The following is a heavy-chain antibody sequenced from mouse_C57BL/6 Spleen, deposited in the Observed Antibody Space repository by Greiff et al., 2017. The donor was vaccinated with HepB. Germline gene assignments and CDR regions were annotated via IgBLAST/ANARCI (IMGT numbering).Heavy chain of an antibody. CDR1: GYSITSGYY. CDR2: ISYDGSN. V-gene: IGHV3-6*01. D-gene: IGHD2-3*01. CDR3: ARDGYYVGWYFDV. Sequence: DVQLQESGPGLVKPSQSLSLTCSVTGYSITSGYYWNWIRQFPGNKLEWMGYISYDGSNNYNPSLKNRISITRDTSKNQFFLKLNSVTTEDTATYYCARDGYYVGWYFDVWGTGTTVTVSS. J-gene: IGHJ1*03.